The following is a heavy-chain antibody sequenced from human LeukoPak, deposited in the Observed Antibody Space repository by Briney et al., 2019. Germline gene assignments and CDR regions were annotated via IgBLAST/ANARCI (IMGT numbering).Heavy chain of an antibody. D-gene: IGHD3-22*01. CDR1: GYTFTSYY. CDR3: ARRTPKYYYDSSGYYDYFDY. J-gene: IGHJ4*02. Sequence: ASVKVSCKASGYTFTSYYMHWVRQAPGQGLEWMGIINPSGGSTSYAQKFQGRVTMTRDTSTSTVYMELSSLRSEDTAVYYCARRTPKYYYDSSGYYDYFDYWGQGTLVTVSS. CDR2: INPSGGST. V-gene: IGHV1-46*01.